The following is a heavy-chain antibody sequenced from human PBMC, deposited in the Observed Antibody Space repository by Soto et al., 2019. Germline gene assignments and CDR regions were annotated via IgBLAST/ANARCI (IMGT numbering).Heavy chain of an antibody. CDR3: ARRYGYSFDY. D-gene: IGHD5-18*01. CDR1: GGSISSYY. Sequence: SSETLSLTCTVSGGSISSYYWSWIRQPPGKGLEWIGYIYYSGSTNYSPSLKSRVTISVDTSKNQLSLKLSSVTAADTAVYYCARRYGYSFDYWGQGTLVTSPQ. V-gene: IGHV4-59*08. CDR2: IYYSGST. J-gene: IGHJ4*02.